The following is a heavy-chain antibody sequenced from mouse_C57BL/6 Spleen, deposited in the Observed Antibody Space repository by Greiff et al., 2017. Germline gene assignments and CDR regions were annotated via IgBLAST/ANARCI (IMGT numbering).Heavy chain of an antibody. V-gene: IGHV1-7*01. Sequence: QVQLQQSGAELAKPGASVKLSCKASGYTFTSYWMHWVKQRPGQGLEWIGYINPSSGYTKYNQKFKDKATLTVDKSSSTAYMQLSSLTYEDSAVYYCARSYGNHGYFDVWGTVTTVTVSS. CDR3: ARSYGNHGYFDV. CDR1: GYTFTSYW. CDR2: INPSSGYT. D-gene: IGHD2-1*01. J-gene: IGHJ1*03.